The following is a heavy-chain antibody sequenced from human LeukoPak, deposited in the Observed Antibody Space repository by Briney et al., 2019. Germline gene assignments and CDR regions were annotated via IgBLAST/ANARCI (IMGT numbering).Heavy chain of an antibody. CDR3: ARYHTALNY. J-gene: IGHJ4*02. V-gene: IGHV3-66*01. D-gene: IGHD5-18*01. Sequence: GGSLRLSCVASGFTVSSNYMSWVRQAPGKGLEWVPVIYSGGSTYYADSVKGRFTISRDNSKNTLYLQMNNLRVEDTAVYYCARYHTALNYWGQGTLVTASS. CDR2: IYSGGST. CDR1: GFTVSSNY.